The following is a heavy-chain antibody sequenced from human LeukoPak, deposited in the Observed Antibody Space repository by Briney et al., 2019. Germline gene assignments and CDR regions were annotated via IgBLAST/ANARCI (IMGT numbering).Heavy chain of an antibody. CDR1: GFTFSDYY. Sequence: GSLRLSCAASGFTFSDYYMSWIRQAPGKGLEWVSYISSRSNSIYYADSVKGRFTISRDNAKSSLYLQMNSLRAEDTALYYCARERCSSTSCYVDYWGQGTLVTVSS. V-gene: IGHV3-11*01. J-gene: IGHJ4*02. CDR2: ISSRSNSI. CDR3: ARERCSSTSCYVDY. D-gene: IGHD2-2*01.